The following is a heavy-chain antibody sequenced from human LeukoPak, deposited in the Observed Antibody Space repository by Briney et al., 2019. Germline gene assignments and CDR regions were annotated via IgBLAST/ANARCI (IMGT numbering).Heavy chain of an antibody. CDR3: AREGGITIFGMAQPGGAFDI. CDR2: ISSSSSTI. J-gene: IGHJ3*02. V-gene: IGHV3-48*01. CDR1: GFTFSSYS. D-gene: IGHD3-3*01. Sequence: GGSLRLSCAASGFTFSSYSMNWVRQAPGKGLEWVSYISSSSSTIYYADSVKGRFTISRDNAKNSLYLQMNSLRAEDTAVYYCAREGGITIFGMAQPGGAFDIWGQGTMVTVSS.